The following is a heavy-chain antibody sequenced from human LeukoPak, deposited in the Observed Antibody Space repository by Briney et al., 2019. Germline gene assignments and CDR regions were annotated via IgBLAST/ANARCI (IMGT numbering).Heavy chain of an antibody. Sequence: PSETQSLTCTVSGGSISSHYWSWIRQPPGKGLEWIGYIYYSGSTNYNPSLKSRVTISVDTSKNQFSLKLSPVTAADTAVYYCARSTTIKGWFDPWGQGTLVTVYS. D-gene: IGHD4-11*01. CDR2: IYYSGST. V-gene: IGHV4-59*08. CDR1: GGSISSHY. J-gene: IGHJ5*02. CDR3: ARSTTIKGWFDP.